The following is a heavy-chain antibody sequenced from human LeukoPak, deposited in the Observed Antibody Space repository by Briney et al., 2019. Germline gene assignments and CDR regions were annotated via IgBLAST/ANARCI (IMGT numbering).Heavy chain of an antibody. D-gene: IGHD1-1*01. Sequence: SETLSLTCTVPGGSISSSSYCCDWIRRPPGKGLEWIGSMCFSGNTYYNPSLKSRVTVAAETSKSQFSLRLSSVTVADTAVYFCARRRGYSDQLDYWGQGTLVTVSS. CDR1: GGSISSSSYC. J-gene: IGHJ4*02. CDR2: MCFSGNT. V-gene: IGHV4-39*01. CDR3: ARRRGYSDQLDY.